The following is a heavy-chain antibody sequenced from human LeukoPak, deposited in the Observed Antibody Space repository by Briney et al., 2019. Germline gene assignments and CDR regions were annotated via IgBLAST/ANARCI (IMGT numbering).Heavy chain of an antibody. Sequence: GASVTVSCKASGGTCSSYAISWVRQAPGKGLEWMGGIIPIFGTANYAQKFQGRVTIATDESTSTAYMELSSLRSEDTAVYYCASSIVVVPRFDYWGQGTLVTVSS. CDR1: GGTCSSYA. CDR3: ASSIVVVPRFDY. J-gene: IGHJ4*02. CDR2: IIPIFGTA. V-gene: IGHV1-69*05. D-gene: IGHD2-2*01.